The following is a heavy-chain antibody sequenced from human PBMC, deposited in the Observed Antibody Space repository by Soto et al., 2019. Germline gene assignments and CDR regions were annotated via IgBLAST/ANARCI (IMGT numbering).Heavy chain of an antibody. V-gene: IGHV4-31*03. CDR2: IYYSGST. Sequence: QVQLQESGPGLAKPSQTLSLTCTVSGGSISSGGYYWSWIRQHPGKGLEWIGYIYYSGSTYYNPSLKSRVTISVDTSKNQFSLKLSSVTAADTAVYYCARDRYNYDILTGYSNDAFDIWGQGTMVTVSS. D-gene: IGHD3-9*01. J-gene: IGHJ3*02. CDR1: GGSISSGGYY. CDR3: ARDRYNYDILTGYSNDAFDI.